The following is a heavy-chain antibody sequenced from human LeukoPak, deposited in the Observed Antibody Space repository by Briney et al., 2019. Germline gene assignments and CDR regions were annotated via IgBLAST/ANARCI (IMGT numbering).Heavy chain of an antibody. V-gene: IGHV3-53*01. CDR2: IYSGGST. CDR3: ASTGGSSWPYDAFDI. J-gene: IGHJ3*02. CDR1: GFTVRSNY. D-gene: IGHD6-13*01. Sequence: LSGGSLRLSCAASGFTVRSNYMTWVRQAPGKGLEWVSVIYSGGSTYYADSVKGRFTISRDNSKNTLYLQMNSLRAEDTAVYYCASTGGSSWPYDAFDIWGQGTMVTVPS.